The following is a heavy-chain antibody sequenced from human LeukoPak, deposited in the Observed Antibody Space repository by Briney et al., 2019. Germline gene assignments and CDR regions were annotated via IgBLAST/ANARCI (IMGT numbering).Heavy chain of an antibody. J-gene: IGHJ4*02. Sequence: SGTLSLTCTVSGDSVSRYYWNWIRQPPGKGLEWIGYIYYSGSTNYNPSLKSRVTISIDTSKSQFSLKLNSVTAADAAVYYCARGSPVGNSWGQGTLVTVSS. D-gene: IGHD1-14*01. V-gene: IGHV4-59*02. CDR3: ARGSPVGNS. CDR1: GDSVSRYY. CDR2: IYYSGST.